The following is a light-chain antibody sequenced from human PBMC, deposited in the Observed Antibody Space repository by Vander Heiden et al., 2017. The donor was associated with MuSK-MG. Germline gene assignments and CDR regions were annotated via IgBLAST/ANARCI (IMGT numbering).Light chain of an antibody. Sequence: SSELTQDPAVSVALGQTASITCQGDSLRIYYASWYQQKPGQAPVLVIYGKNNRPSGIPDRFSGSSSGNAASLTITGAPAEDEADYYCNSRDSSGNHLRVFGGGTKLTVL. J-gene: IGLJ2*01. CDR2: GKN. CDR1: SLRIYY. CDR3: NSRDSSGNHLRV. V-gene: IGLV3-19*01.